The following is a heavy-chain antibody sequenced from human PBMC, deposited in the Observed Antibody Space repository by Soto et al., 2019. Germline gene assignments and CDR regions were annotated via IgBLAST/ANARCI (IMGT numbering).Heavy chain of an antibody. CDR1: GCSVRASDW. V-gene: IGHV4-34*10. D-gene: IGHD3-10*01. Sequence: AAETLSLTCTLSGCSVRASDWCWGRQESREGGLEGIEENHVGGHSYYNASVRGRVSMSIDNSKNQFYLNMNCLTAEDTAIYYCARLRQCCYDNNCYFDPWGQGTQVTVSS. J-gene: IGHJ4*01. CDR2: NHVGGHS. CDR3: ARLRQCCYDNNCYFDP.